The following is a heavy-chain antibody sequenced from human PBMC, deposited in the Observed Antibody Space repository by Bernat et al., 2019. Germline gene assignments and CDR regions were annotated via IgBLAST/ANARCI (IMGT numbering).Heavy chain of an antibody. CDR1: GFTFSSYA. J-gene: IGHJ4*02. CDR3: ARENINYAFWSGYTTYYFDY. D-gene: IGHD3-3*01. V-gene: IGHV3-30-3*01. CDR2: ISYDGSNK. Sequence: QVQLVESGGGVVQPGRSLRLSCAASGFTFSSYAMHWFRQAPGKGLEWVAVISYDGSNKYYADSVKGRFTIPQDNSKNTLYLQMNSLRAEDTAVYYCARENINYAFWSGYTTYYFDYWGQGTLVTVSS.